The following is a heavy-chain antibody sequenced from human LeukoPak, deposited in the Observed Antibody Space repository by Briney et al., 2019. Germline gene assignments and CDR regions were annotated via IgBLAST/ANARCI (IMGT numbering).Heavy chain of an antibody. CDR1: GFTFSRYA. CDR2: ISGSGGST. D-gene: IGHD3-3*01. J-gene: IGHJ4*02. CDR3: AKARFLEWLLLNY. Sequence: GGSLRLSCADSGFTFSRYAMSWVRQAPGKGLEWVSDISGSGGSTYYADSVKGRFTISRDNSKNTLYLQMNSLRAEDTAVYYCAKARFLEWLLLNYWGQGTLVTVSS. V-gene: IGHV3-23*01.